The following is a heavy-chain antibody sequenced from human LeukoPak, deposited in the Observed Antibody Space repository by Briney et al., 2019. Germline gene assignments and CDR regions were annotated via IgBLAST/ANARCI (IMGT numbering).Heavy chain of an antibody. CDR1: GSTFSDFSDYW. J-gene: IGHJ5*02. D-gene: IGHD3-16*01. CDR3: ARGTVGDYNWFDP. CDR2: IKSDGGTT. Sequence: GGSLRLSCAASGSTFSDFSDYWMHWVRQVPGKGLVWVSRIKSDGGTTTYADSVKGRFTISRDNAKNTLFLQMNSLRGEDTAVYYCARGTVGDYNWFDPWGQGTLVTVSS. V-gene: IGHV3-74*01.